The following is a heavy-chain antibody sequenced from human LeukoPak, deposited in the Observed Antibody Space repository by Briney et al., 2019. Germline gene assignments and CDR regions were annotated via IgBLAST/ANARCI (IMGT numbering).Heavy chain of an antibody. CDR1: GGSISSYY. CDR2: IYYSGST. V-gene: IGHV4-59*01. J-gene: IGHJ5*02. Sequence: SETLSLTCTVSGGSISSYYWSWIRQPPGKGLEWIGYIYYSGSTNYNPSLKSRGTISVDTSKNQFSLKLSSVTAADTAVYYCARRIGMSGSYFRNNWFDPWGQGTLVTVSS. CDR3: ARRIGMSGSYFRNNWFDP. D-gene: IGHD1-26*01.